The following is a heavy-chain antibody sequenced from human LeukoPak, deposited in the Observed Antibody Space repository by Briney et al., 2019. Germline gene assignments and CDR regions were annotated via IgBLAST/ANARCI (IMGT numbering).Heavy chain of an antibody. J-gene: IGHJ5*02. CDR1: GFTFSSYA. V-gene: IGHV3-30-3*01. CDR3: AKDTSIVGPTGWFDP. CDR2: ISYDGSNK. Sequence: GGSLRLSCAASGFTFSSYAMHRVRQAPGKGLEWVAVISYDGSNKYYADSVKGRFTISRDNSKNTLYLQMNSLRAEDTAVYYCAKDTSIVGPTGWFDPWGQGTLVTVSS. D-gene: IGHD1-26*01.